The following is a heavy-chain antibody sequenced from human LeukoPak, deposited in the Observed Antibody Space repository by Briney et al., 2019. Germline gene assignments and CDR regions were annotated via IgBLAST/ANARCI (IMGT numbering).Heavy chain of an antibody. CDR1: GFTFDDYA. CDR2: ISWNSGSI. J-gene: IGHJ3*02. Sequence: GRSLRLSCAASGFTFDDYAMHWVRQAPGKGLEWVSGISWNSGSIGYADSVKGRFTISRDNAKNSLYLQMNSLRVEDTALYYCAKGREDAFDTWGQGTMVTVSS. CDR3: AKGREDAFDT. V-gene: IGHV3-9*01.